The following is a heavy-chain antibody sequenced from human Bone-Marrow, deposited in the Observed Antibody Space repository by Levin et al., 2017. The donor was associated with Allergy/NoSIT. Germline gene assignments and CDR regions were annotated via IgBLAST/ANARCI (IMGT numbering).Heavy chain of an antibody. Sequence: GESLKISCAASGFKFDDYIMHWVRRAPGKGLEWVSLITWDGGTTYYADPMRGRVTVSRDNSKNSLYLQMDSLTPGDTAFYYCAKDMGSTYYDEDYLEFWGQGTLVTVAS. V-gene: IGHV3-43*01. CDR3: AKDMGSTYYDEDYLEF. D-gene: IGHD1-26*01. J-gene: IGHJ4*02. CDR1: GFKFDDYI. CDR2: ITWDGGTT.